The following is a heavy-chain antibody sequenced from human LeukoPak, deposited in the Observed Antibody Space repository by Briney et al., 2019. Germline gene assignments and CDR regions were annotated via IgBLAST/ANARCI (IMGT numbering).Heavy chain of an antibody. D-gene: IGHD6-19*01. CDR3: TRSSGWWSLDY. Sequence: PSETLSLTCTVSGDSISSSNWWNWVRLPPGKGLDWIGEISHTGSTKYSPSLKDRVTISKDNSKNQFSLKLNSVTAADTATYYCTRSSGWWSLDYWGQGALVTVSS. CDR1: GDSISSSNW. J-gene: IGHJ4*02. V-gene: IGHV4-4*02. CDR2: ISHTGST.